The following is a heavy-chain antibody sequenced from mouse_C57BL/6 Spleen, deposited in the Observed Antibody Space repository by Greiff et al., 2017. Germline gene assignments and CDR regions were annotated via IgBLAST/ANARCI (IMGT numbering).Heavy chain of an antibody. Sequence: EVKLVESGGGLVKPGGSLKLSCAASGFTFSDYGMHWVRQAPEKGLEWVAYISSGSSTIYYADTVKGRFTISRANAKNTLFLQMTSLRSEDTSMYYCAKEIDYYVGDDWGKGTSVTVSS. V-gene: IGHV5-17*01. J-gene: IGHJ4*01. CDR1: GFTFSDYG. CDR3: AKEIDYYVGDD. CDR2: ISSGSSTI. D-gene: IGHD1-1*01.